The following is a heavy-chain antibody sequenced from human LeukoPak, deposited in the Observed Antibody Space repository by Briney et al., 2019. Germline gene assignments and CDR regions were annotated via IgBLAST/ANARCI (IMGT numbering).Heavy chain of an antibody. J-gene: IGHJ6*03. D-gene: IGHD3-10*01. CDR2: ISYDGSNR. V-gene: IGHV3-30-3*01. CDR1: GFTFSSYA. Sequence: PGGSLRLSCAASGFTFSSYAMHWVRQAPGKGLEWVAVISYDGSNRYYADSVKGRFTISRDNSKNTLYLQMNSLRAEDTAVYYCARGERGVNYYYYMDVWGKGTTVTVSS. CDR3: ARGERGVNYYYYMDV.